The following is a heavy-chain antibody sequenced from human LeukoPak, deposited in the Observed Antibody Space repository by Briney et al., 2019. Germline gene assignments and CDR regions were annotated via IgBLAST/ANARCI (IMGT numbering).Heavy chain of an antibody. CDR2: MNPNSGNT. D-gene: IGHD2-21*01. J-gene: IGHJ4*02. CDR1: GYTFTSYD. Sequence: ASVKVSCKASGYTFTSYDINWVRQATGQGLEWMGWMNPNSGNTGYAQKFQGRVTMTRSASISTAYMELSSLRFEDTAVYYCTRSVRNGHIDYWGQGTLVTVSS. CDR3: TRSVRNGHIDY. V-gene: IGHV1-8*01.